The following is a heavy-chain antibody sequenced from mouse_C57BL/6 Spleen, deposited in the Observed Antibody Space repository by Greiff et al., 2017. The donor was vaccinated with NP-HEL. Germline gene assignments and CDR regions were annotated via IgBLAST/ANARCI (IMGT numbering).Heavy chain of an antibody. V-gene: IGHV1-53*01. D-gene: IGHD1-1*01. CDR1: GYTFTSYW. Sequence: QVQLQQPGTELVKPGASVKLSCKASGYTFTSYWMHWVKQRPGQGLEWIGKINPSNGGTNYNEKFKSKATLTVDKSSSTAYMQLSSLTSEDSAVYYCARPVVADWYFDVWGTGTTVTVSS. CDR3: ARPVVADWYFDV. CDR2: INPSNGGT. J-gene: IGHJ1*03.